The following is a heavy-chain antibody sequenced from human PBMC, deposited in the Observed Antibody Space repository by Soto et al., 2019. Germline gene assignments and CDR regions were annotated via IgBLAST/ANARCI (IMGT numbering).Heavy chain of an antibody. J-gene: IGHJ4*02. Sequence: ASVKVSCKTSGYTFTSYPYSWVRQATGQGLEWMGWVNSYDGTTKIAQQFRDRITLTADKSAATVFMELRSLTSDDTAVYYCAREYYGTTTWIDNWGQGTLVTVS. D-gene: IGHD1-7*01. CDR1: GYTFTSYP. CDR2: VNSYDGTT. V-gene: IGHV1-18*04. CDR3: AREYYGTTTWIDN.